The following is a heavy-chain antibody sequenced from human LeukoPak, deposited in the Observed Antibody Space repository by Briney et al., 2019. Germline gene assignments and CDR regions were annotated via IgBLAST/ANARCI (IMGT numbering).Heavy chain of an antibody. CDR3: ARQTYYYDSSGHPYWYFDL. J-gene: IGHJ2*01. D-gene: IGHD3-22*01. CDR2: IYYSGST. V-gene: IGHV4-39*01. CDR1: GVSISSSSYY. Sequence: SETLSLTSTVSGVSISSSSYYWGWIRQPPGKGLEWIGTIYYSGSTYYNPSLKSRLTMSVDTSKNQFSLKLSSVTVADTAIYYCARQTYYYDSSGHPYWYFDLWGRGTLVTVSS.